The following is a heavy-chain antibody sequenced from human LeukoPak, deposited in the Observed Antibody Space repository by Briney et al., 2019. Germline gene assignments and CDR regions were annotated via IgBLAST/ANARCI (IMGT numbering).Heavy chain of an antibody. D-gene: IGHD2-2*01. CDR3: ARVLGLVPAAGSYFYYGMDV. V-gene: IGHV1-2*02. Sequence: ASVKVSCKASGYAFTGYYIHWVRQAPGQGLEWVGWINPYSGGTNYAQKFQGRVTMTSDTSISTAYMELSRLRSDDTAVYYCARVLGLVPAAGSYFYYGMDVWGQGTTVTVSS. J-gene: IGHJ6*02. CDR1: GYAFTGYY. CDR2: INPYSGGT.